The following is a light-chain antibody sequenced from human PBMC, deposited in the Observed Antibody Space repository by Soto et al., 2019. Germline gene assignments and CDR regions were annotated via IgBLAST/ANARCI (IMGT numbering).Light chain of an antibody. J-gene: IGLJ2*01. CDR1: SSDVGGYNY. CDR2: DVS. V-gene: IGLV2-14*01. Sequence: QSALTQPASVSGSPGQSITISCTGTSSDVGGYNYVSWYQQHPGKAPKLMIHDVSNRSSGVSHRFSGSKSGNTASLSISGLQAEDGADYYYSSYSSSSTLVELGGGTELNVL. CDR3: SSYSSSSTLVE.